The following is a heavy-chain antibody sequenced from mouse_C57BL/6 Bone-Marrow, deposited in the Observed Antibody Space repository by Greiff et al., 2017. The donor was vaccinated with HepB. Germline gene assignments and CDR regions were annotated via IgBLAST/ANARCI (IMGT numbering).Heavy chain of an antibody. CDR2: IRSKSNNYAT. J-gene: IGHJ3*01. CDR3: VRQCGYDAWFAY. D-gene: IGHD2-2*01. Sequence: GGGLVQPKGSLKLSCAASGFSFNTYAMNWVRQAPGKGLEWVARIRSKSNNYATYYADSVKDRFTISRDDSESMLYLQMNNLKTEDTAMYYCVRQCGYDAWFAYWGQGTLVTVSA. V-gene: IGHV10-1*01. CDR1: GFSFNTYA.